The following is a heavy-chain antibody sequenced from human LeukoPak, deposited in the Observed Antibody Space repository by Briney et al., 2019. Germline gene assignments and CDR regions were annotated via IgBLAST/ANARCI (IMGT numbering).Heavy chain of an antibody. J-gene: IGHJ1*01. Sequence: GRSLRLSCAASGCTFSSYGMHWVRQAPGKGMGWVAVISYDGSNKYYADSVKGRFTISRDNSKNTLYLQMNSLRPEDTAVYYCAKDRSSGWYSFQHWGQGTLVSVSS. D-gene: IGHD6-19*01. V-gene: IGHV3-30*18. CDR1: GCTFSSYG. CDR3: AKDRSSGWYSFQH. CDR2: ISYDGSNK.